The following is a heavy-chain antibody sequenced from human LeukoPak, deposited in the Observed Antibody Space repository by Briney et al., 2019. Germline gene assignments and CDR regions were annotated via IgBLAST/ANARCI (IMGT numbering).Heavy chain of an antibody. V-gene: IGHV4-38-2*02. J-gene: IGHJ2*01. CDR2: IYHSGST. CDR1: GYSISSGYY. Sequence: PSETLSLTCTVSGYSISSGYYWGWIRQPPGKGLEWIGSIYHSGSTYYNPSLKSRVTISVDTSKNQFSLKLSSVTAADTAVYYCARQWQWLVRVDWYFDLWGRGTLVTVSS. CDR3: ARQWQWLVRVDWYFDL. D-gene: IGHD6-19*01.